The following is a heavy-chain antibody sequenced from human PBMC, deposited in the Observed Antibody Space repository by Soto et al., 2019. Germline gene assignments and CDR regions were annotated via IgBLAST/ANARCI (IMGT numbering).Heavy chain of an antibody. CDR1: GGSISSSSYY. CDR2: IYYSGST. Sequence: SETLSLTCTVSGGSISSSSYYWGWIRQPPGKGLEWIGSIYYSGSTYYNPSLKSRVTISVGTSKNQFSLKLSSVTAADTAVYYCARQRGGGSYYYYGMDVWGQGTTVTVSS. J-gene: IGHJ6*02. D-gene: IGHD1-26*01. V-gene: IGHV4-39*01. CDR3: ARQRGGGSYYYYGMDV.